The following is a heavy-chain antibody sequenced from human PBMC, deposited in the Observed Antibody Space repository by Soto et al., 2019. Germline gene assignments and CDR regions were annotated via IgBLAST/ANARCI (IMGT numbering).Heavy chain of an antibody. D-gene: IGHD6-13*01. J-gene: IGHJ4*02. Sequence: PSETLSLTCTVSGGSISSYYWSWIRQPAGKGLEWIGYIYYSGSTNYNPSLKSRVTISVDTSKNQFSLKLSSVTAADTAVYYCARVSDPIAAAGTYYFDYWGQGTLVTVSS. CDR2: IYYSGST. CDR3: ARVSDPIAAAGTYYFDY. V-gene: IGHV4-59*01. CDR1: GGSISSYY.